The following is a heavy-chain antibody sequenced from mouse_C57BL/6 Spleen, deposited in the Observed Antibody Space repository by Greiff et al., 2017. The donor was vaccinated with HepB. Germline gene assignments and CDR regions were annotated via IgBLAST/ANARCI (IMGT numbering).Heavy chain of an antibody. J-gene: IGHJ2*01. Sequence: VQLQQSGTVLARPGASVKMSCKTSGYTFTSYWMHWVKQRPGQGLEWIGAIYPGNSDTSYNQKFKGKAKLTAVTSASTAYMELSSLTNEDSAVYYCTGDYYGSGFDYWGQGTTLTVSS. CDR2: IYPGNSDT. V-gene: IGHV1-5*01. CDR1: GYTFTSYW. D-gene: IGHD1-1*01. CDR3: TGDYYGSGFDY.